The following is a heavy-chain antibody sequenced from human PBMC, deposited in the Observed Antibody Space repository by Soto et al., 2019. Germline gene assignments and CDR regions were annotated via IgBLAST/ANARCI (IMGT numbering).Heavy chain of an antibody. V-gene: IGHV3-23*01. CDR2: ISGSGGST. J-gene: IGHJ6*02. CDR1: GFTFSSYV. D-gene: IGHD1-26*01. CDR3: AKAGLRGATYYYGMDV. Sequence: GGSLRLSCAASGFTFSSYVMSWVRQAPGKGLEWVSAISGSGGSTYYADSVKGRFTISRDNSKNTLYLQMNSLRAEDTAVYYCAKAGLRGATYYYGMDVWGQGTTVTVSS.